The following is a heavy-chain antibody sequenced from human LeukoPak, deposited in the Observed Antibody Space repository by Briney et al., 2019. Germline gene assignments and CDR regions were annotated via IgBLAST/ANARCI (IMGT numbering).Heavy chain of an antibody. CDR2: IYYSGST. V-gene: IGHV4-59*01. D-gene: IGHD3-9*01. CDR1: GGSISSYY. J-gene: IGHJ4*02. CDR3: AGTYYDILTGYPAFFDY. Sequence: ETLSLTCTVSGGSISSYYWSWIRQPPGKGLEWIGYIYYSGSTNYNPSLKSRVTVSIDTSKNQFSLKLSSVTAADTAIYYCAGTYYDILTGYPAFFDYWGQGTLVTVSS.